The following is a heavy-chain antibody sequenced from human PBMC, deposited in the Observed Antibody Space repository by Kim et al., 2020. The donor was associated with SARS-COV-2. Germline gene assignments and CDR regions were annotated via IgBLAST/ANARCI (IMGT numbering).Heavy chain of an antibody. D-gene: IGHD6-25*01. CDR1: GFTFSSYG. Sequence: GGSLRLSCAASGFTFSSYGMHWVRQAPGKGLEWVAVISYDGSNKYYADSVKGRFTISRDNSKNTLYLQMNSLRAEDTAVYYCAKDSGYTNYYDGMDVWGQGTTVTVSS. CDR2: ISYDGSNK. V-gene: IGHV3-30*18. CDR3: AKDSGYTNYYDGMDV. J-gene: IGHJ6*02.